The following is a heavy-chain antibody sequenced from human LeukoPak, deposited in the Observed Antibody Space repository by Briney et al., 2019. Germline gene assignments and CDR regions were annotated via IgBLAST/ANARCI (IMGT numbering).Heavy chain of an antibody. D-gene: IGHD2-8*02. CDR3: ARGSWSHVDY. Sequence: SETLSLTCAVYGGSFSGYYWSWIRQPPGKGLEWIGEINHSGSTNYNPSLKSRVTISVDTSKNQFSLKLCSVTAADTAVYYCARGSWSHVDYWGQGTLVTVSS. V-gene: IGHV4-34*01. CDR1: GGSFSGYY. CDR2: INHSGST. J-gene: IGHJ4*02.